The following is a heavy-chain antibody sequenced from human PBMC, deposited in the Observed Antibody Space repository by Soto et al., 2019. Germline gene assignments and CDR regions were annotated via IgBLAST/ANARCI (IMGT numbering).Heavy chain of an antibody. CDR3: ARARGNHFYYGMDV. V-gene: IGHV4-30-4*01. CDR1: GGSISSGDYY. J-gene: IGHJ6*02. CDR2: IYSSGSA. Sequence: SETLSLTCTVSGGSISSGDYYWSWIRQTPGKGLEWIGYIYSSGSAYYNPSLKSRLTVSLDTSKNQFSLKLRSVTAADTAVYYCARARGNHFYYGMDVWGQGTTVTVSS.